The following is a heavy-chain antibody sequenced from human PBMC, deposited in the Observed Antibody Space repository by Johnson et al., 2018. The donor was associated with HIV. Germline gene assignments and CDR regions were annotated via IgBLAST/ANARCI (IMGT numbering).Heavy chain of an antibody. Sequence: QVQLMESGGGLVQPGGSLRLSCAASGFTFSDYYMSWIRQAPGKGLEWVSYISSGGDSTYYTDSVKGRFTISRDNGKNSLFLLMNSLRAEETAVYYCARDWVGTNAFDIWGQGTMVTVSS. CDR2: ISSGGDST. D-gene: IGHD1-26*01. J-gene: IGHJ3*02. CDR1: GFTFSDYY. V-gene: IGHV3-11*04. CDR3: ARDWVGTNAFDI.